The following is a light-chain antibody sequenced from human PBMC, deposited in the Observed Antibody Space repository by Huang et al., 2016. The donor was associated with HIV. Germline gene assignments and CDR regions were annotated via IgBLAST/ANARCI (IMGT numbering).Light chain of an antibody. Sequence: DIVLTQSPGTLSLSPGARATLSCRASQSIGTYLTWYQHKPGQAPGLLIYDTSNRAAGIPARFSGSGSVTDFTLSINNLEPEDFVVYYCQQRSGWPPTFGGGTKVEL. CDR2: DTS. CDR1: QSIGTY. V-gene: IGKV3-11*01. CDR3: QQRSGWPPT. J-gene: IGKJ4*01.